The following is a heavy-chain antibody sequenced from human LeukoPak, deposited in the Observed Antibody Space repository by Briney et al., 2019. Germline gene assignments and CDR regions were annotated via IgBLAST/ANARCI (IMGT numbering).Heavy chain of an antibody. CDR3: ARGSGSGYYYRN. CDR2: IYTSGST. CDR1: GGSISSGSYY. Sequence: SETLSLTCTVSGGSISSGSYYWSWIRQPAGKGLEWIGRIYTSGSTNYNPSLKSRVTISVDTSKNQFSLKLSSVTAADTAVYYCARGSGSGYYYRNWGQGTLVTVSS. D-gene: IGHD3-22*01. V-gene: IGHV4-61*02. J-gene: IGHJ4*02.